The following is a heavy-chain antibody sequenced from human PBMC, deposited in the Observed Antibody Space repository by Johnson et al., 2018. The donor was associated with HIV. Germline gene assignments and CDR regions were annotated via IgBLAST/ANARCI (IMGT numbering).Heavy chain of an antibody. Sequence: QVQLVESGGGLVQPGGSLRLSCAASGFTFSSYAMSWVRQAPGKGLEWVAVIWFDGSNKYYADSVKGRFTISRDNSKNTLYLQMSSLRADDTAVYYCARDRGYYNNDAFDIWGQGTMVTVSS. J-gene: IGHJ3*02. V-gene: IGHV3-33*08. CDR1: GFTFSSYA. D-gene: IGHD3-22*01. CDR3: ARDRGYYNNDAFDI. CDR2: IWFDGSNK.